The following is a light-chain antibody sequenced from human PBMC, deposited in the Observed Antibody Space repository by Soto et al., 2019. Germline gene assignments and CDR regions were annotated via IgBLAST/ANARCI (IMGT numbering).Light chain of an antibody. V-gene: IGLV1-44*01. CDR1: SSNIASNT. CDR3: QSYDSSLTTFV. Sequence: QSVLTQPPSASGTPGQRVTVSCSGSSSNIASNTVNWYQQLPGTAPKLLICSNDQRPSGVPDRFSGSKSGTSASLAITGLQPEDEADYYCQSYDSSLTTFVFGTGTKSPS. J-gene: IGLJ1*01. CDR2: SND.